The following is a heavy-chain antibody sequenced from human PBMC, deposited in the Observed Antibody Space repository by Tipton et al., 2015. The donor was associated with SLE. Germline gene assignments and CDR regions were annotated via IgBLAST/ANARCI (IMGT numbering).Heavy chain of an antibody. Sequence: SLRLSCAASGFTVSSNYMSWVRQAPGKGLEWVSVIYSGGSTYYADSVKGRFTISRDNSKNTLYLQMNSLRAEDTAVYYCAREGDFWSGFDYWGQGTLVTVSS. J-gene: IGHJ4*02. CDR3: AREGDFWSGFDY. CDR2: IYSGGST. D-gene: IGHD3-3*01. CDR1: GFTVSSNY. V-gene: IGHV3-66*02.